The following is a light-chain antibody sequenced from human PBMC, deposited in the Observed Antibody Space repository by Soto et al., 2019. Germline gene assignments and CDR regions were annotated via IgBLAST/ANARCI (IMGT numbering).Light chain of an antibody. Sequence: HSMLREPPSVSAPPGQKVTISCSGSSSNIGGNSVSWYQQLPGTAPKLLIYDDNKRPSGIPDRFSGSKSVTSATLGITGFQTGDEADYYCGSWDSSLSAYVFGTGTKVTVL. V-gene: IGLV1-51*01. J-gene: IGLJ1*01. CDR2: DDN. CDR3: GSWDSSLSAYV. CDR1: SSNIGGNS.